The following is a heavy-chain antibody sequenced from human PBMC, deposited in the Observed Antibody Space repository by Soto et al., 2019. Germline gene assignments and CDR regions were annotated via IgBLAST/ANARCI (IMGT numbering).Heavy chain of an antibody. CDR1: GYTFTIYG. CDR3: ARVACYDSSGYYGY. D-gene: IGHD3-22*01. J-gene: IGHJ4*02. Sequence: QVQLVQSGAEVKKPGASVKVSCKASGYTFTIYGISWVRQPPGQGLERMGWISGYNGTTDYAQNLQDIVTLTTDASTRSVYMELRSLTSDATAVYYCARVACYDSSGYYGYWGQGTLITVSS. V-gene: IGHV1-18*04. CDR2: ISGYNGTT.